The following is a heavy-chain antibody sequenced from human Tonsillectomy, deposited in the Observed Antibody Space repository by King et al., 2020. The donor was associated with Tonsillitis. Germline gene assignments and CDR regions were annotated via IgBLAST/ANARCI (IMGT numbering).Heavy chain of an antibody. Sequence: QLQESGPGVVRPSETLSLTCTVSGGSISSSDHYWAWIRQPPGKGLEWIGYIYKSGTTFYNPSLKSRITISAGTSKNQFSLILNSVTAADTAVYPCARYDSGSFDYWGQGTLVTVSS. J-gene: IGHJ4*02. CDR3: ARYDSGSFDY. CDR1: GGSISSSDHY. V-gene: IGHV4-39*01. CDR2: IYKSGTT. D-gene: IGHD3-22*01.